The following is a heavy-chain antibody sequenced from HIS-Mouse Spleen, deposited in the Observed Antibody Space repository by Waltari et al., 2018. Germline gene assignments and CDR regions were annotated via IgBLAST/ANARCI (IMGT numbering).Heavy chain of an antibody. Sequence: QVQLVESGGGVVQPGRSLRLSCAASGFTFSSYAMHWVRQAPGKGLGWVAVISYDGSNKYYADSVKGRFTISRDNSKNTLYLQMNSLRAEDTAVYYCARAGDSSGWRDFDYWGQGTLVTVSS. CDR1: GFTFSSYA. D-gene: IGHD6-19*01. CDR2: ISYDGSNK. V-gene: IGHV3-30*04. J-gene: IGHJ4*02. CDR3: ARAGDSSGWRDFDY.